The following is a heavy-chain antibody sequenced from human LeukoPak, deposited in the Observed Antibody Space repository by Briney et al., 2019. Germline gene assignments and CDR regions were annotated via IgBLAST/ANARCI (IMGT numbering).Heavy chain of an antibody. CDR3: ARDHSSSSYYYYMDV. V-gene: IGHV1-2*06. CDR1: GFTFTGYY. CDR2: INPDSGVT. D-gene: IGHD6-6*01. Sequence: ASVKVSRKASGFTFTGYYMHWVRQAPGQGLEWMGRINPDSGVTNYAQRFQGRVTMTRDTSISTAYMELSRLRSDDTAVFYCARDHSSSSYYYYMDVWGKGTTVTVSS. J-gene: IGHJ6*03.